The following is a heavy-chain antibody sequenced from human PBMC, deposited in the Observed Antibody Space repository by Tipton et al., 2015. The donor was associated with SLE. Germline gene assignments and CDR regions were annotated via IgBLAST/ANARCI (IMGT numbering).Heavy chain of an antibody. CDR3: ASDSSGYYYFDY. D-gene: IGHD3-22*01. J-gene: IGHJ4*02. CDR1: GGSISSSNW. Sequence: TLSLTCAVSGGSISSSNWWSWARQPPGKGLEWIGEIYHSGSTNYNPPLKSRVTISVDTSKNQFSLKLSSVTAADTAVYYCASDSSGYYYFDYWGQGTLVTVSS. V-gene: IGHV4-4*02. CDR2: IYHSGST.